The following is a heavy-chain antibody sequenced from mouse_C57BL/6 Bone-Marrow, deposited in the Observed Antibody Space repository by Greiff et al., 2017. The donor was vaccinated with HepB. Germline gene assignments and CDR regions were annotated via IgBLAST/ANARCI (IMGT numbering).Heavy chain of an antibody. CDR3: ARSWGGYYYGSLYFDV. CDR2: IFPRDGST. D-gene: IGHD1-1*01. CDR1: GYTFTSYD. V-gene: IGHV1-85*01. J-gene: IGHJ1*03. Sequence: VQLQQSGPELVKPGASVKLSCKASGYTFTSYDINWVKQRPGQGLEWIGWIFPRDGSTKYNEKFKGKATLTVDTSSSTAYMELHSLTSEDSAVYFCARSWGGYYYGSLYFDVWGTGTTVTVSS.